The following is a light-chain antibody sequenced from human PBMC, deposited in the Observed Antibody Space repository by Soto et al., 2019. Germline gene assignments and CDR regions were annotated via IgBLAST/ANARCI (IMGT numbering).Light chain of an antibody. V-gene: IGKV1-5*03. Sequence: DIQMTQSPSTLSASVGDRVTITCRASYNSITSLAWYQKKPGKLAKLVIYKASNLESGVPSRFSGSGSGTEFTLTINSLQPDDFANYYCQQYDTYWTFGQGTKVEIK. CDR1: YNSITS. CDR2: KAS. J-gene: IGKJ1*01. CDR3: QQYDTYWT.